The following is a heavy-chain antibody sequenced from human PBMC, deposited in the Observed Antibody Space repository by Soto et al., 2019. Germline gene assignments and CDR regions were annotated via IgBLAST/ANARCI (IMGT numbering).Heavy chain of an antibody. CDR1: GYTFTSYD. CDR3: ARGGGYCISTSCQVTYYGMDV. D-gene: IGHD2-2*01. CDR2: MNPNSGNT. Sequence: QVQLVQSGAEVKKPGASVKVSCKASGYTFTSYDINWVRQATGQGLEWMGWMNPNSGNTGYAQKFQGRVTMTRNTSIITAYMELSSLRSEDTAVYYCARGGGYCISTSCQVTYYGMDVWGQGTTVTVSS. J-gene: IGHJ6*02. V-gene: IGHV1-8*01.